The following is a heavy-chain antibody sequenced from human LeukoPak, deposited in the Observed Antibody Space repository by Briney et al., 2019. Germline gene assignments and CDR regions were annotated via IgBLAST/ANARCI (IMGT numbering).Heavy chain of an antibody. V-gene: IGHV1-18*01. CDR2: ISIYNGKT. Sequence: ASVKVSCKASGYRFTSYGIGWVRQAPGQGLEWVGWISIYNGKTYYAQSLQDRVTMTTDTSTNTVYMELRSLKSEDTAVYYCARNQKAGFDYWGQGTLVTVSS. J-gene: IGHJ4*02. CDR3: ARNQKAGFDY. D-gene: IGHD1-14*01. CDR1: GYRFTSYG.